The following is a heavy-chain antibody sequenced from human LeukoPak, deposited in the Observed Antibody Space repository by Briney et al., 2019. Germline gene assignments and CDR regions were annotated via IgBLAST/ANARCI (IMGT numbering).Heavy chain of an antibody. V-gene: IGHV4-39*01. D-gene: IGHD3-22*01. CDR1: GGSISSYY. CDR2: IYYSGST. J-gene: IGHJ4*02. CDR3: ARQDSSGYYYFGYFDY. Sequence: ASETLSLTCTVSGGSISSYYWGWIRQPPGKGLEWIGSIYYSGSTYYNPSLKSRVTISVDTSKNQFSLKLSSVTAADTAVYYCARQDSSGYYYFGYFDYWGQGTLVTVSS.